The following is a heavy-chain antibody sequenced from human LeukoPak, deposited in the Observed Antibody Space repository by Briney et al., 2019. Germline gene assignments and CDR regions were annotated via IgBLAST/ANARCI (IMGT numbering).Heavy chain of an antibody. D-gene: IGHD3-3*01. Sequence: GGSLRLSCAASGFTVSSNYMSWVRQAPGKGLEWAAAISGSGGSTYYADSVKGRFTISRDNSKNTFYMQLNSLRVEDTAVYYCAKGLGQGIILNYFGYWGQGALVTVSS. J-gene: IGHJ4*02. CDR3: AKGLGQGIILNYFGY. V-gene: IGHV3-23*01. CDR1: GFTVSSNY. CDR2: ISGSGGST.